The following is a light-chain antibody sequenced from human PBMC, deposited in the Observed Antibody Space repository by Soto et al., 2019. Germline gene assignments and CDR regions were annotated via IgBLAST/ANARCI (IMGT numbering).Light chain of an antibody. J-gene: IGKJ4*01. CDR2: AAS. CDR3: QKYNRAPLT. V-gene: IGKV1-27*01. CDR1: QDISNY. Sequence: DIQMTQSPSSLSASVGDTVTITSRASQDISNYLAWYQQKPGRVPKVLIYAASTLQSGVPSRFSAIGSGTYLTLTISSLQPEDVATYFCQKYNRAPLTFGGGTKVEIK.